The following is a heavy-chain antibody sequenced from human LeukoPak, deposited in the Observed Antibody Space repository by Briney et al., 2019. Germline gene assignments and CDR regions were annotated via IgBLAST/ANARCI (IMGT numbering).Heavy chain of an antibody. Sequence: GGSLRLSCAASGFTFSSYWMHWVRQAPGKGLVWVSRINSDGSSTSYADSVKGRFTISRDNSKNTLYLQMNSLRAEDTAVYYCAKKVRGGQWLLKVGMDVWGQGTTVTVSS. CDR2: INSDGSST. CDR1: GFTFSSYW. J-gene: IGHJ6*02. CDR3: AKKVRGGQWLLKVGMDV. D-gene: IGHD6-19*01. V-gene: IGHV3-74*01.